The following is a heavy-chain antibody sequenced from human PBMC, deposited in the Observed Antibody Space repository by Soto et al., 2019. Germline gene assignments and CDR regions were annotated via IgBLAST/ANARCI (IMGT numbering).Heavy chain of an antibody. V-gene: IGHV1-18*01. CDR1: GYTFTSYG. J-gene: IGHJ4*02. CDR3: AREDSQLLWFGELRRRPFDY. D-gene: IGHD3-10*01. Sequence: QVQLVQSGAEGKKPGASVKVSCKASGYTFTSYGISWVRQAPGQGLEWMGWDSAYNGNTNYAQKLQGRVTMTTDTSTSTAYMELRSLRSDDTAVYYCAREDSQLLWFGELRRRPFDYWGQGTLVTVSS. CDR2: DSAYNGNT.